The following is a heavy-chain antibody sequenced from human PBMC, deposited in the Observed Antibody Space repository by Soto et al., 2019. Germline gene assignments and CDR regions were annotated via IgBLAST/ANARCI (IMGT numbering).Heavy chain of an antibody. V-gene: IGHV4-59*01. CDR1: XGSISSYY. CDR3: ASGNSGYALDY. D-gene: IGHD5-12*01. Sequence: SETLSLTCTVSXGSISSYYWSWIRQPPGKGLEWIGYIYYSENTNYNPSLKSRVTISVDTSKNQFSLRLSSVTAADTAVYYCASGNSGYALDYWGQGTLVTVSS. J-gene: IGHJ4*02. CDR2: IYYSENT.